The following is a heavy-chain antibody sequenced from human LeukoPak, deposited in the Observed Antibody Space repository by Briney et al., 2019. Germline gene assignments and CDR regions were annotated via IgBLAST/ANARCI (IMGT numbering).Heavy chain of an antibody. V-gene: IGHV3-33*01. CDR3: ARVDSSGDAFDI. CDR1: GFTFSSYG. J-gene: IGHJ3*02. D-gene: IGHD3-22*01. Sequence: WRSLRLSCAASGFTFSSYGMHWVRQAPGKGLEWVAVIWYDGSNKYYADSVKGRFTISRDNSKNTLYLQMNSLRAEDTAVYYCARVDSSGDAFDIWGQGTMVTVSS. CDR2: IWYDGSNK.